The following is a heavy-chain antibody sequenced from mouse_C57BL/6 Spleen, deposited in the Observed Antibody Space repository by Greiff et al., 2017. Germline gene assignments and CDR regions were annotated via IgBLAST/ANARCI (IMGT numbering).Heavy chain of an antibody. D-gene: IGHD1-1*01. CDR1: GFNIKDYY. CDR3: TTYYGSSYADYFDY. Sequence: VQLKQSGAELVRPGASVKLSCTASGFNIKDYYMHWVKQRPEKGLEWIGRIDPEDGDTEYAPKFQGKATMTADPSSNTADLQLSSLTSEDTAVYYCTTYYGSSYADYFDYWGQGTTLTVSS. CDR2: IDPEDGDT. V-gene: IGHV14-1*01. J-gene: IGHJ2*01.